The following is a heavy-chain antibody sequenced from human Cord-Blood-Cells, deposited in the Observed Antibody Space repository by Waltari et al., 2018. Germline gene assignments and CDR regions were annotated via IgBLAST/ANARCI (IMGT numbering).Heavy chain of an antibody. J-gene: IGHJ4*02. CDR1: GNTFTTYY. V-gene: IGHV1-46*01. CDR2: INPSGGST. D-gene: IGHD5-12*01. CDR3: ARSRDGYNFDY. Sequence: QVQLVQSGAEVKKPGASVKVSCKASGNTFTTYYMLWVRQAPGQGLEWMRIINPSGGSTSYAQKFQGRVTMTRDTSTSTVYMELSSLRSEDTAVYYCARSRDGYNFDYWGQGTLVTVSS.